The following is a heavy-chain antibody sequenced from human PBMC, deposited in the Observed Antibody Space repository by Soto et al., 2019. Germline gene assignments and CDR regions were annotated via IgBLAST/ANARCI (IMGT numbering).Heavy chain of an antibody. CDR2: INSDGSST. CDR1: GFTFSNYW. J-gene: IGHJ4*02. Sequence: PGGSLRLSCAASGFTFSNYWIHWVRQAPGKGLVWVSRINSDGSSTRYADSVKGRFTISRDNAKNTVYLQMNSMRAEDTVVYYCAVMTHIVGARDVDYWGQGTLVTVSS. D-gene: IGHD1-26*01. V-gene: IGHV3-74*01. CDR3: AVMTHIVGARDVDY.